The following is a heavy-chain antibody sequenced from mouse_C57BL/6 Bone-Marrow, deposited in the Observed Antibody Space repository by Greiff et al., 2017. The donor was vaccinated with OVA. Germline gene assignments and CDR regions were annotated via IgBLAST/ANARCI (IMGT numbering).Heavy chain of an antibody. J-gene: IGHJ3*01. CDR2: ISDGGSYT. CDR1: GFTFSSYA. D-gene: IGHD2-3*01. Sequence: EVHLVESGGGLVKPGGSLKLSCAASGFTFSSYAMSWVRQTPEKRLEWVATISDGGSYTYYPDNVKGRFTISRDNAKNNLYLQMSHLKSEDTAMYYCAREDGFPPWFAYWGQGTLVTVSA. CDR3: AREDGFPPWFAY. V-gene: IGHV5-4*01.